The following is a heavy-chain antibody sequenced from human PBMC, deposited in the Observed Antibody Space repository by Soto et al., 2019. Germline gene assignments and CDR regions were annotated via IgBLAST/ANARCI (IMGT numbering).Heavy chain of an antibody. CDR3: ARDEVWEYDRPYGMDV. D-gene: IGHD3-22*01. CDR1: GGSISSGGYY. J-gene: IGHJ6*02. Sequence: SDTLSLTCTVSGGSISSGGYYWSWIRQHPGKGLEWIGYIYYSGSTYYNPSLKSRVTISVDTSKNQFSLKLSSVTAADTAVYYCARDEVWEYDRPYGMDVWGQGTTVTVSS. V-gene: IGHV4-31*03. CDR2: IYYSGST.